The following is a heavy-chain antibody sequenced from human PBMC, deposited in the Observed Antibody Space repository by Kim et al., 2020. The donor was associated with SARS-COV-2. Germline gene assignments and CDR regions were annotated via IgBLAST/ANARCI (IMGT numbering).Heavy chain of an antibody. CDR3: SRVDPAYSSGWRPFDY. D-gene: IGHD6-25*01. Sequence: GGSLRLSCAASGLSVSSNFMSWVRQAPEKRLEWVSNIYTDGTTYYVDSVRGRFTISRDNSKNTVYLQMNSLRDEDTAVYYCSRVDPAYSSGWRPFDYLGQGTPVTVSS. CDR1: GLSVSSNF. J-gene: IGHJ4*02. CDR2: IYTDGTT. V-gene: IGHV3-66*02.